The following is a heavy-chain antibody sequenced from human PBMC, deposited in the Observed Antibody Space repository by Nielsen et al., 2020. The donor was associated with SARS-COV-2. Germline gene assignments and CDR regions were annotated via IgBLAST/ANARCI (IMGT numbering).Heavy chain of an antibody. CDR3: ARGSGSYYFDY. CDR1: GFTFSSYW. CDR2: INSDGSST. Sequence: GESLKISCAASGFTFSSYWMHWVRQAPGKGLVRVSRINSDGSSTSYADSVKGRFTISRDNAKNTLYLQMNSLRAEDTAVYYCARGSGSYYFDYWGQGTLVTVSS. V-gene: IGHV3-74*01. D-gene: IGHD1-26*01. J-gene: IGHJ4*02.